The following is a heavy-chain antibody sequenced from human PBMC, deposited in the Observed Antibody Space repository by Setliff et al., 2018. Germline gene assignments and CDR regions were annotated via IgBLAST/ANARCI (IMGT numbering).Heavy chain of an antibody. CDR1: GGSISSSSYY. CDR2: IYYSGST. Sequence: PSETLSLTCTVSGGSISSSSYYWGWIRQPPGKGLEWIGSIYYSGSTYYNPSLKSRVTISVDTSKNQFSLKLSSVTAADTAVYYCARHGYSSSWWNKYYYYYYGMDVWGQGTTVTVSS. D-gene: IGHD6-13*01. J-gene: IGHJ6*02. CDR3: ARHGYSSSWWNKYYYYYYGMDV. V-gene: IGHV4-39*01.